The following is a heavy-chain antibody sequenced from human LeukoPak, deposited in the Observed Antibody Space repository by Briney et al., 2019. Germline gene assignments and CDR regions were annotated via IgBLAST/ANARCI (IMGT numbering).Heavy chain of an antibody. J-gene: IGHJ6*03. V-gene: IGHV4-4*09. D-gene: IGHD1-14*01. CDR3: ARHWYRSYYYMDV. CDR1: DGSISGFY. Sequence: PSETLSLTCTVSDGSISGFYWSWIRQPPGKGLEWIGFMYTSGRSNYNPSLESRVTISVDTSTNQFSLKLRSVTAADTAMYYCARHWYRSYYYMDVWGKGTTVTVSS. CDR2: MYTSGRS.